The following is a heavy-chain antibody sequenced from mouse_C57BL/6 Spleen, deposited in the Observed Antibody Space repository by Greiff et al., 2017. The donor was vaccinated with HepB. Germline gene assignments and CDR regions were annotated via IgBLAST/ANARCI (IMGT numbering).Heavy chain of an antibody. CDR3: TRSPYYAMDY. CDR2: IDPETGGT. J-gene: IGHJ4*01. Sequence: QVQLKQSGAELVRPGASVTLSCKASGYTFTDYEMHWVKQTPVHGLEWIGAIDPETGGTAYNQKFKGKAILTADKSSSTAYVELRSLTSEDSAVYYCTRSPYYAMDYWGQGTSVTVSS. V-gene: IGHV1-15*01. CDR1: GYTFTDYE.